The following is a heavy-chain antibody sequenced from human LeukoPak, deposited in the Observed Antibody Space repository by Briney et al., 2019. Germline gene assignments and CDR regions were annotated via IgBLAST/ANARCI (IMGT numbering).Heavy chain of an antibody. Sequence: GGSLRLSCAASGFTFSSYNMNWVRQAPGKGLEWVSSITSTGSYTFYADSVKGRFTISRDNAKNSLYLQMNSLRAEDTALYYCAKSRSELWFGETPFDYWGQGTLVTVSS. CDR2: ITSTGSYT. D-gene: IGHD3-10*01. CDR3: AKSRSELWFGETPFDY. V-gene: IGHV3-21*04. J-gene: IGHJ4*02. CDR1: GFTFSSYN.